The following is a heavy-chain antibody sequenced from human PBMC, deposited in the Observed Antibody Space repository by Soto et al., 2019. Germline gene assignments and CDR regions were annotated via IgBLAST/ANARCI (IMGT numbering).Heavy chain of an antibody. J-gene: IGHJ4*02. Sequence: QVQLVQSGAEVKKPGASVKVSCKASGYTFSSYDINWARQDTGEGLEWMGWLNPNSGDTGYAQKFQCRVTLNRNTSINTDYTELSSLTSDDTAVYYCAASGCGWYVYWGQGTLVTVSS. V-gene: IGHV1-8*01. CDR3: AASGCGWYVY. CDR1: GYTFSSYD. D-gene: IGHD6-19*01. CDR2: LNPNSGDT.